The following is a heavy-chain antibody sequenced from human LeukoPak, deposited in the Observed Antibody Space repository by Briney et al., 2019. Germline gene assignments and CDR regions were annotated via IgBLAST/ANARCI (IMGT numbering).Heavy chain of an antibody. CDR1: GGSISSSSYY. D-gene: IGHD6-13*01. J-gene: IGHJ4*02. V-gene: IGHV4-39*01. CDR2: IYYSGST. CDR3: ARHANIAAAGDY. Sequence: PSETLSLTCTVSGGSISSSSYYWGWIRQPPGKGLEWIGSIYYSGSTYYSPSLKSRVIISVDTSKNQFSLKLSSVTAADTAVYYCARHANIAAAGDYWGQGTLITVSS.